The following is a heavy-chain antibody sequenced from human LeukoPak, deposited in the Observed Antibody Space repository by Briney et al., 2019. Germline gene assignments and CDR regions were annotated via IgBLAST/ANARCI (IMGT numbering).Heavy chain of an antibody. V-gene: IGHV4-59*01. CDR2: IYYSGST. CDR1: GGSISSYY. J-gene: IGHJ4*02. CDR3: ARNLGGSSWVFDY. Sequence: SETLSLTCTVSGGSISSYYWSWIRQPPGKGLEWIGYIYYSGSTNYNPSLRSRATISVDTSKNQFSLKLSSVTAADTAVYYCARNLGGSSWVFDYWGQGTLVTVSS. D-gene: IGHD6-13*01.